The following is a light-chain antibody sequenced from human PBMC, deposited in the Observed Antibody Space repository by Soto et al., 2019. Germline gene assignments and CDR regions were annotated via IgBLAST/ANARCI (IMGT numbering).Light chain of an antibody. J-gene: IGLJ2*01. CDR2: EVS. CDR1: ISDVGGYNY. CDR3: SSYTRSSTLV. Sequence: QSALTQPASVSGSPGQSITISCTGTISDVGGYNYVSWYQQHPVKAPKLMIYEVSNRPSGVSNRFSGYKSGNTASLTISGLQAEDEAYYYCSSYTRSSTLVFGGGTKLTVL. V-gene: IGLV2-14*01.